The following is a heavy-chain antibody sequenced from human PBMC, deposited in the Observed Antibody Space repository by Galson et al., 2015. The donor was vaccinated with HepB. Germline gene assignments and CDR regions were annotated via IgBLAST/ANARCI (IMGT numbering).Heavy chain of an antibody. Sequence: LRLSCAASGFTFSNAWMNWVRQAPGKGLEWIGEINHSGSTNYNPSLKSRVTISVDTSKNQFSLKLSSVTAADTAVYYCARGGRADYGDYPGEPYYYGMDVWGQGTTVTVSS. CDR1: GFTFSNAW. CDR3: ARGGRADYGDYPGEPYYYGMDV. CDR2: INHSGST. D-gene: IGHD4-17*01. V-gene: IGHV4-34*01. J-gene: IGHJ6*02.